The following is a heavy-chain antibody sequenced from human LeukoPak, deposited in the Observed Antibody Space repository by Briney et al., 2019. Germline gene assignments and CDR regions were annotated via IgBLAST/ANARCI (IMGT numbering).Heavy chain of an antibody. CDR2: ITYSGSTT. CDR3: ARGVVPAATMYYFDY. Sequence: GGSLRLSCVASGFTFSYHEMNWVRLAPGKGLEWVSYITYSGSTTYYADSVKGRFTISRDNSKNTLYLQMNSLRAEDTAVYYCARGVVPAATMYYFDYWGQGTLVTVSS. D-gene: IGHD2-2*01. V-gene: IGHV3-48*03. CDR1: GFTFSYHE. J-gene: IGHJ4*02.